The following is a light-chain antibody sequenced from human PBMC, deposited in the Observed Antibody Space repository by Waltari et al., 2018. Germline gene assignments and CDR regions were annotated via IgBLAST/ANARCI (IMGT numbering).Light chain of an antibody. Sequence: DIQMTQSPSTLSASVGDRAPITCRASRSISTWVAWYQQKPGKAPKLLISKASSLESGVPSRFSGSGTGTDFTLTISSLQPEDFATYYCQQYNSYWWTFGQGTKVEIK. CDR2: KAS. V-gene: IGKV1-5*03. J-gene: IGKJ1*01. CDR1: RSISTW. CDR3: QQYNSYWWT.